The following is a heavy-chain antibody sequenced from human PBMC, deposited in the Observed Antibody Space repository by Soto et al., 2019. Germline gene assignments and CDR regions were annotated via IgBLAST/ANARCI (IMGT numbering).Heavy chain of an antibody. CDR1: GGTFLSYT. D-gene: IGHD4-17*01. CDR2: IIPILGIA. J-gene: IGHJ6*03. CDR3: ASEPTTVPREASYYYYYYMSV. V-gene: IGHV1-69*02. Sequence: QVQLVQSGAEVKKPGSSVKVSCKASGGTFLSYTISWVRQAPGQGLEWMGRIIPILGIANYAQKFQGRVTITADKSTSTAYVELSSLRSEDTAVYYCASEPTTVPREASYYYYYYMSVWGKGTTVTVSS.